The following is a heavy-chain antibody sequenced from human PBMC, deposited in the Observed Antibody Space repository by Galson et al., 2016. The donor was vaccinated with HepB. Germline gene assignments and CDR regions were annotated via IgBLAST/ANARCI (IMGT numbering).Heavy chain of an antibody. V-gene: IGHV3-21*01. D-gene: IGHD2-15*01. CDR2: ISFSSGDI. Sequence: LRLSCAASGFTLSSYSMNWVRQAPGKGLEWVSSISFSSGDIYYADSPKGRFTISRDNAKNSLYLQMNSLRAEDTAVYYCARGVAYFDYWGQGTLVTVSS. CDR1: GFTLSSYS. CDR3: ARGVAYFDY. J-gene: IGHJ4*02.